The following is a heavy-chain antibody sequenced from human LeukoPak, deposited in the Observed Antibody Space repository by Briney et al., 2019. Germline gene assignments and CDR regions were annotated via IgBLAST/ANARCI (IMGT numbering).Heavy chain of an antibody. J-gene: IGHJ4*02. D-gene: IGHD3-10*01. CDR2: IRSSGDTT. CDR1: GFTFNTYA. V-gene: IGHV3-23*01. Sequence: GGSLRLSCAAPGFTFNTYAMSWVRQAPGKGLEWVSGIRSSGDTTYYADSVKGRFTISRDNSKNTLYLQMNSLRPEDTAVYYCAKEVRESAWFYFDYWGQGTLVTVSS. CDR3: AKEVRESAWFYFDY.